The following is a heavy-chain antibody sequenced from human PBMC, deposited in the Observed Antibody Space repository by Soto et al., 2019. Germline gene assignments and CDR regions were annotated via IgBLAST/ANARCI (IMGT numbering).Heavy chain of an antibody. Sequence: GGSLRLSCATSGFTFDDYAMHWVRQAPGKGLEWVSFITWDGGRTYYADSVKGRFIISRDNSKNSQYLQMNSLTTEDTALYYCARAGGIAAAGRLSYGMDVWGQGTTVTVS. CDR1: GFTFDDYA. D-gene: IGHD6-13*01. CDR3: ARAGGIAAAGRLSYGMDV. CDR2: ITWDGGRT. J-gene: IGHJ6*02. V-gene: IGHV3-43*01.